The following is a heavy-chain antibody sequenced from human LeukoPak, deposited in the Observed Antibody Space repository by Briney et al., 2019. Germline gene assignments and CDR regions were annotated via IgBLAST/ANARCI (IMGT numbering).Heavy chain of an antibody. D-gene: IGHD1-1*01. CDR2: INGSGGST. V-gene: IGHV3-23*01. J-gene: IGHJ4*02. Sequence: GGSLRLSCAASGFTFSSYAMSWVRQAPGKGLEWVSAINGSGGSTYYADSVKGRFTISRDNSRKTVLLEVNSLRVEDAATYYCARGWTTFHYWGQGALVTVSS. CDR3: ARGWTTFHY. CDR1: GFTFSSYA.